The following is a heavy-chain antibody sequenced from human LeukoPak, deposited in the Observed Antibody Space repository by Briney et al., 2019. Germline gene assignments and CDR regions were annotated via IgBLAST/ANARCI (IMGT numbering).Heavy chain of an antibody. CDR2: IYYSGST. D-gene: IGHD3-3*01. CDR3: ARGSQYDFWSGYPRGSNWFDP. CDR1: GGSISSYY. J-gene: IGHJ5*02. V-gene: IGHV4-59*01. Sequence: SETLSLTCTVSGGSISSYYWSWIRQPPGKGLEWIGYIYYSGSTNYNPSLKSRVTISVDTSKNQFSLKLSSVTAADTAVYYCARGSQYDFWSGYPRGSNWFDPWGQGTLVTVPS.